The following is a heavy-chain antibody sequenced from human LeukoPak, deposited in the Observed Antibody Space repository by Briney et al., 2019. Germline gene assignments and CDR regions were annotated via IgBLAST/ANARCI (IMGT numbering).Heavy chain of an antibody. CDR3: ARHRQGHPGGAFDI. CDR2: IYPSDSDT. V-gene: IGHV5-51*01. J-gene: IGHJ3*02. Sequence: LGESLKISCKGSGYTFTNYWIGWVRQMPGKGLEWMGIIYPSDSDTRYSPSFQGQVTFSADKSISTAYLQWSSLKASDTAMYYCARHRQGHPGGAFDIWGQGTMVTVSS. D-gene: IGHD3-10*01. CDR1: GYTFTNYW.